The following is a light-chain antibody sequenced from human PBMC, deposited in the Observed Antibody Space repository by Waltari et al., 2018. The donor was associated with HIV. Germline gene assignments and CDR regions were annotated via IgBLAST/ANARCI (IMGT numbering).Light chain of an antibody. CDR1: SSDVGGYNH. V-gene: IGLV2-14*03. CDR2: DVS. J-gene: IGLJ1*01. Sequence: QSALTQPASVSGSPGQSLTISCTGTSSDVGGYNHVSWYQQHPAKAPNVISYDVSNRPSVLSQCLSGSKSGNTASLSISGLQAEDEADYYCTSYTTINTEVFGTGTKVTVL. CDR3: TSYTTINTEV.